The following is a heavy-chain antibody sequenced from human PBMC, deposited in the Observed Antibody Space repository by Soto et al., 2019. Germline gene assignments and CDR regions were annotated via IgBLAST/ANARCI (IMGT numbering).Heavy chain of an antibody. CDR1: GGTSSNFV. V-gene: IGHV1-69*06. Sequence: QVQLVQSGTEVKKSGSSVKVSRKASGGTSSNFVITWVRQVPGQGLEWLGGILPMFGAVKYAQKFQDRLTITADRSTKTAAMELGSLRPEDTAVYYCARPKRSGYDRGDSYYHTMDVWGHGTTVTVS. D-gene: IGHD3-3*01. CDR3: ARPKRSGYDRGDSYYHTMDV. J-gene: IGHJ6*02. CDR2: ILPMFGAV.